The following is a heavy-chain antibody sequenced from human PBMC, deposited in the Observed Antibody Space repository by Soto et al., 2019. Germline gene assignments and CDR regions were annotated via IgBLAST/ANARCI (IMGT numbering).Heavy chain of an antibody. CDR3: ARDLGIGAAGRGYSFYYGMDI. CDR2: IKQDESEK. J-gene: IGHJ6*02. CDR1: GFSFSTYW. V-gene: IGHV3-7*03. D-gene: IGHD6-13*01. Sequence: GGSLRLSCAASGFSFSTYWMSWVRQAPGKGLEWVANIKQDESEKYYVDSVKGRFIISRDNAKKSLYLQINSLRVEDTAVYYCARDLGIGAAGRGYSFYYGMDIWGQGTTVTVS.